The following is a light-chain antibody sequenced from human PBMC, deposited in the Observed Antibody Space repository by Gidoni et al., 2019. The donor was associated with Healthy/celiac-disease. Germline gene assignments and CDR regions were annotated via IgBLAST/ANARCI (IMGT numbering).Light chain of an antibody. V-gene: IGKV3-15*01. CDR3: QQDNNWRFT. CDR1: QSVSRH. CDR2: GAS. Sequence: EIVMTQSPATLSVSPGERATLSCRASQSVSRHLAWYQQKPGQAPRLLIYGASTRATGIPARFSGSGSGTEFTLTISSLQSEDFAVYYCQQDNNWRFTFGPGTKVDIK. J-gene: IGKJ3*01.